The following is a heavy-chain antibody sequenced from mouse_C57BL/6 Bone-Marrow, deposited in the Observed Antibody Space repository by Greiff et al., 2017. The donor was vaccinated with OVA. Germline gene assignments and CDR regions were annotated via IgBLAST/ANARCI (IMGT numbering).Heavy chain of an antibody. J-gene: IGHJ2*01. V-gene: IGHV1-9*01. Sequence: VQLQQSGAELMKPGASVKLSCKATGYTFTGYWIEWVKQRPGHGLEWIGEILPGSGSTNYNEKFKGKATFTADTSSNTAYMELRSLTSEDSAVYFCARSGGYYYFDYWGQGTTLTVSS. CDR3: ARSGGYYYFDY. CDR1: GYTFTGYW. CDR2: ILPGSGST. D-gene: IGHD2-3*01.